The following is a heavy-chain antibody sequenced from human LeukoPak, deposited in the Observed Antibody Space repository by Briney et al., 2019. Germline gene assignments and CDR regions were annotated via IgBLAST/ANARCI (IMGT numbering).Heavy chain of an antibody. CDR2: INPSGGST. J-gene: IGHJ5*02. Sequence: ASVKVSCKASGYTFTSYYMHWVRQAPGQGLEWMGIINPSGGSTSYAQKFQGRVTMTRDTSTSTVYMELSSLRSEDTAVYYCARDGALVAARLSRFDPWGHGTLVTVSS. D-gene: IGHD6-6*01. CDR3: ARDGALVAARLSRFDP. V-gene: IGHV1-46*01. CDR1: GYTFTSYY.